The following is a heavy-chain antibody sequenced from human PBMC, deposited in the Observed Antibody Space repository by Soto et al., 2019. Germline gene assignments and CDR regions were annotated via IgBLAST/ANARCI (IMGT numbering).Heavy chain of an antibody. CDR2: FSGTSRSA. CDR3: HGQYYGSGTYPHY. V-gene: IGHV3-23*01. D-gene: IGHD3-10*01. J-gene: IGHJ4*02. Sequence: EVQLLESGGGSVHPGGSVRLSCAASGFTFSTYAMNWVRQTPGKGLEWVAGFSGTSRSAKYADSVQGRFTISSDNSKNTVYLQMNTLRVEDSATYYCHGQYYGSGTYPHYWGQGTRVTVSS. CDR1: GFTFSTYA.